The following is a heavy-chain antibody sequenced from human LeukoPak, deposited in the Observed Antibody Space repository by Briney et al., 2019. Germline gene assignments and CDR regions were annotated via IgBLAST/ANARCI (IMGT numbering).Heavy chain of an antibody. CDR3: ALIHGGNGDY. J-gene: IGHJ4*02. CDR1: GFTFSSYA. CDR2: ISGSGFNT. D-gene: IGHD4-23*01. V-gene: IGHV3-23*01. Sequence: PGGSLRLSCAASGFTFSSYAMSWVRQAPGKGLEWVSAISGSGFNTYYADSVKGRFTISRDNAKNTLYLQMNSLRAEDTAVYYCALIHGGNGDYWGQGTLVTVSS.